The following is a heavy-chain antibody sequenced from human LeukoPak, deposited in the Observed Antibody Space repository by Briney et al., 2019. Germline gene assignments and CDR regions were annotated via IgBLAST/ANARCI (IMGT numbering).Heavy chain of an antibody. V-gene: IGHV1-46*01. CDR2: INPSGDST. Sequence: GASVKVSCKASGYTFTSYYIHWVRQAPGQGLEWMGKINPSGDSTNYAQKFQGRVTMTTDTSTSTVYMELSSLRSEDTAVYYCARGQDIVVVPADTLFDYWGQGTLVTVSS. CDR3: ARGQDIVVVPADTLFDY. CDR1: GYTFTSYY. D-gene: IGHD2-2*01. J-gene: IGHJ4*02.